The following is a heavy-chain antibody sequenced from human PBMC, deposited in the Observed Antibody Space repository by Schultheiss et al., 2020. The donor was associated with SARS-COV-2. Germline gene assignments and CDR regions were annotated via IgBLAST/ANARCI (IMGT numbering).Heavy chain of an antibody. CDR1: GGSFSGYY. CDR2: IYYSGST. D-gene: IGHD6-6*01. CDR3: ASSVYSSSLPIDYYYYYMDV. V-gene: IGHV4-59*12. Sequence: SQTLSLTCAVYGGSFSGYYWSWIRQPPGKGLEWIGYIYYSGSTNYNPSLKSRVTMSVDTSKNQFSLKLSSVTAADTAVYYCASSVYSSSLPIDYYYYYMDVWGKGTTVTVSS. J-gene: IGHJ6*03.